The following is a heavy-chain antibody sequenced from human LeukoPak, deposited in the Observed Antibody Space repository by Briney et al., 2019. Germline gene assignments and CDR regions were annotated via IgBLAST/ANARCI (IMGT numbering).Heavy chain of an antibody. J-gene: IGHJ5*02. D-gene: IGHD3-10*01. V-gene: IGHV3-48*03. CDR1: GFTFSSYE. CDR3: ARDSGSGSYPNWFDP. Sequence: GGSLRLSCAASGFTFSSYEMNWVRQAPGKGLEWVSYISSSGSTIYYADSVKGRFTISRDNAKNSLYLQMNSLRAEDTAVYYCARDSGSGSYPNWFDPWGQETLVTVSS. CDR2: ISSSGSTI.